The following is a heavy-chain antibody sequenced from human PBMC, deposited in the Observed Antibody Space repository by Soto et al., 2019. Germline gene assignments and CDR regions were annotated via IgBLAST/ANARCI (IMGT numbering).Heavy chain of an antibody. V-gene: IGHV4-39*01. CDR3: AAPGPGYCSSTSCYADDAFDI. Sequence: KPSETLSLTFTVSGGSISSSSYYWGWIRQPPGKGLEWIGSIYYSGSTYYNPSLKSRVTISVDTSKNQFSLKLSSVTAADTAVYYCAAPGPGYCSSTSCYADDAFDIWGQGTMVTVSS. CDR2: IYYSGST. J-gene: IGHJ3*02. D-gene: IGHD2-2*01. CDR1: GGSISSSSYY.